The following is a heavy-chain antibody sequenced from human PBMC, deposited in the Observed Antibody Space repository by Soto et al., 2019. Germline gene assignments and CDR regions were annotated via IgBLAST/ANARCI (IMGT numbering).Heavy chain of an antibody. V-gene: IGHV3-74*01. CDR1: GFTFSSYW. CDR3: ARDYVCGWFDP. CDR2: INSDGSST. D-gene: IGHD3-10*02. J-gene: IGHJ5*02. Sequence: EVQLVESGGGLVQPGGSLRLSCAASGFTFSSYWMHWVRQAPGKGMVWVSRINSDGSSTSYADSVEGRFTISRDNAKNTLYLQMNSLRAEDTAVYYCARDYVCGWFDPWGQGTLVTVSS.